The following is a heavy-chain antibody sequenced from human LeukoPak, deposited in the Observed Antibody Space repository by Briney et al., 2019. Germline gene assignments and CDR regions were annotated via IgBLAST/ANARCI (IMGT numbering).Heavy chain of an antibody. V-gene: IGHV4-31*03. D-gene: IGHD2-2*02. CDR2: IYYSGST. Sequence: SQTLSLTCTVSGGSLSSGGYYWGWIRQHPGKGLEWIGYIYYSGSTYYNPSLKSRVTISSDTSKTQFSLKLSSVTASDTAVYYCARDGVVRECSSTVSYTGALGIDSWGQGTMVTSSS. CDR1: GGSLSSGGYY. CDR3: ARDGVVRECSSTVSYTGALGIDS. J-gene: IGHJ3*02.